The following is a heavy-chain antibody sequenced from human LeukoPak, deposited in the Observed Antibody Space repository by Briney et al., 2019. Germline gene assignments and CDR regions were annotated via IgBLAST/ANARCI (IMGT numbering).Heavy chain of an antibody. V-gene: IGHV1-18*01. Sequence: ASVKVSCTASGFTFSSYGISWVRQAPGQGLEWMGWISAFNGKSNYPQKFQGRVTMTTDTSTSTAYMELRSLRSDDTAVYYCAREAAGQANQDHFDTWGQGTLVSVSS. CDR3: AREAAGQANQDHFDT. CDR2: ISAFNGKS. CDR1: GFTFSSYG. D-gene: IGHD4/OR15-4a*01. J-gene: IGHJ4*02.